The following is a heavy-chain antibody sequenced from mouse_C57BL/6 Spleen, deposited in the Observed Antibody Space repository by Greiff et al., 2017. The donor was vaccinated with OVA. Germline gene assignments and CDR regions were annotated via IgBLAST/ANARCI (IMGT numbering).Heavy chain of an antibody. V-gene: IGHV1-72*01. CDR2: IDPNSGGT. D-gene: IGHD2-2*01. Sequence: QVHVKQSGAELVKPGASVKLSCKASGYTFTSYWMHWVKQRPGRGLEWIGRIDPNSGGTKYNEKFKSKATLTVDKPSSTAYMQLSSLTSEDSAVYYCARWGVTTARAMDYWGQGTSVTVSS. CDR1: GYTFTSYW. CDR3: ARWGVTTARAMDY. J-gene: IGHJ4*01.